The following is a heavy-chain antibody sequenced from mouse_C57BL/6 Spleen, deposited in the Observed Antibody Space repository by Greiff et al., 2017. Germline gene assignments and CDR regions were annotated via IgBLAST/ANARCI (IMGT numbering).Heavy chain of an antibody. CDR1: GYTFTSYG. Sequence: QVQLQQSGAELARPGASVKLSCKASGYTFTSYGISWVKQRTGQGLEWIGEIYPRNGNTYYNEKFKGKATLTADKSSSTAYMELRSLTSEDSAVYFCARSQITTVVAKDFDDWGKGTTLTVSS. D-gene: IGHD1-1*01. CDR2: IYPRNGNT. CDR3: ARSQITTVVAKDFDD. V-gene: IGHV1-81*01. J-gene: IGHJ2*01.